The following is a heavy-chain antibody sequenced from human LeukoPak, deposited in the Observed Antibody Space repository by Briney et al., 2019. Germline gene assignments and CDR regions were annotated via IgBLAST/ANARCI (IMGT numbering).Heavy chain of an antibody. CDR1: GFTFSSYA. CDR2: ISGSGGST. Sequence: GGSLRLSCAASGFTFSSYAMSWVRQAPGKGLEWVSAISGSGGSTYYADSVKGRFTISRDNSKNTLYLQMNSLRAEDTAVYYCAREWDCSSTSCYAAWGYWGQGTLVTVSS. CDR3: AREWDCSSTSCYAAWGY. V-gene: IGHV3-23*01. J-gene: IGHJ4*02. D-gene: IGHD2-2*01.